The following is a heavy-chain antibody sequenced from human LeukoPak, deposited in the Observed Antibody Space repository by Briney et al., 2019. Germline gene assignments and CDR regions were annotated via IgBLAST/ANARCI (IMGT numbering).Heavy chain of an antibody. J-gene: IGHJ4*02. V-gene: IGHV3-21*01. Sequence: GGSLRLSCAASGFTFSSYSMNWVRQAPGKGLEWVSSISSSSSYIYYADSVKGRFTISRDNAKNSLYLQMNSLRAEDTAVYYCARDSRGVRGAPDYWGQGTLVTVPS. D-gene: IGHD3-10*01. CDR1: GFTFSSYS. CDR3: ARDSRGVRGAPDY. CDR2: ISSSSSYI.